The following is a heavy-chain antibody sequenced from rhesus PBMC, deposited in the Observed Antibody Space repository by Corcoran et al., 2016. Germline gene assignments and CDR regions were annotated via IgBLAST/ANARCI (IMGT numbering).Heavy chain of an antibody. Sequence: QVQLQESGTGLVKPSETLSLTCAVSGGSISSSNWWRWIRQPPGKGLEWMGYISGSSGSNYYNPSLKSRGTIATDTSKNPFSLKLSSVPAADTAVYYCARRIVGTTYALDFRGQGLRVTVSS. CDR3: ARRIVGTTYALDF. J-gene: IGHJ3*01. V-gene: IGHV4-65*01. D-gene: IGHD1-44*01. CDR1: GGSISSSNW. CDR2: ISGSSGSN.